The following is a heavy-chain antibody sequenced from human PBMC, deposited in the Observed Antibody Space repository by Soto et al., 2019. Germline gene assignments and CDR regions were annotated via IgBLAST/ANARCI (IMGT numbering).Heavy chain of an antibody. V-gene: IGHV1-18*01. D-gene: IGHD2-8*01. CDR3: ARNTGYCTNDVCLPFDY. CDR2: ISAYSGNT. J-gene: IGHJ4*02. CDR1: GYTFTSYI. Sequence: ASVKVSCKASGYTFTSYIISWVRQAPGQGLEWMGWISAYSGNTNYALKLQDRLTMTTDTSTNTAYMELRSLRSDDTAVYYCARNTGYCTNDVCLPFDYWGQGTLVTVSS.